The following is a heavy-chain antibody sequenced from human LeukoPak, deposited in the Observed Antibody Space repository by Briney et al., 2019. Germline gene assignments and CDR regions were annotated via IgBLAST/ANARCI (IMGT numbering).Heavy chain of an antibody. J-gene: IGHJ3*02. CDR3: TTDGVYGSDAFDI. CDR1: GFTFSNAW. Sequence: GGSLRLSCAASGFTFSNAWMSWVRQAPGKGLEWVGRIKSKTGGGTTDYAAPVKGRFTISRDDSKNTLYLQMNSLKTEDTAVYYCTTDGVYGSDAFDIWGQGTMVTVSS. CDR2: IKSKTGGGTT. V-gene: IGHV3-15*01. D-gene: IGHD6-13*01.